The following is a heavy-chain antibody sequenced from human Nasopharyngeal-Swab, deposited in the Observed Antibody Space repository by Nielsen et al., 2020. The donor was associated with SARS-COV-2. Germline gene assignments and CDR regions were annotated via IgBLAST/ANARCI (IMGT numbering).Heavy chain of an antibody. J-gene: IGHJ6*02. D-gene: IGHD2/OR15-2a*01. CDR1: GFTFSSYA. CDR2: ISYDGSNK. V-gene: IGHV3-30*04. CDR3: ARDLPENNYYGMDV. Sequence: GGSLRLSCAASGFTFSSYAMHWVRQAPGKGLEWVAVISYDGSNKYYADSVKGRLTISRDNSKNTLYLQMNSLRAEDTAVYYCARDLPENNYYGMDVWGQGTTVTVSS.